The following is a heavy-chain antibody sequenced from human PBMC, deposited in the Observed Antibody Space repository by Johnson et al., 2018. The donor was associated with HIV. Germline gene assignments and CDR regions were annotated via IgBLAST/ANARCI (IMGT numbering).Heavy chain of an antibody. D-gene: IGHD3-16*01. V-gene: IGHV3-13*01. CDR1: GFTFSSYD. J-gene: IGHJ3*02. Sequence: MQLVESGGGVVQPGGSLRLSCAASGFTFSSYDMHWVRQATGKGLEWVSAIGTSGDTYYPGSVKGRFTISRENAKNSLYLEMNSLRAEDTAVYYCARDGGGGALDIWGQETMVIVSA. CDR2: IGTSGDT. CDR3: ARDGGGGALDI.